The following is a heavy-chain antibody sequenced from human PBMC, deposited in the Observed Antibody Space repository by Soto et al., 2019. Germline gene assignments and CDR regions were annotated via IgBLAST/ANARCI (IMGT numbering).Heavy chain of an antibody. J-gene: IGHJ5*02. CDR1: GFTFSNYA. V-gene: IGHV3-23*01. Sequence: ELQLLESGGGLVQPGGSLRLSCTASGFTFSNYAMSWVRQAQGEGMEWVSAISGGGGSTHYADSVKGRFIISRDNSKNTLYLQVNNLRVDDSAVYYCAKGEYSSGWSWGQGTLVTVSS. D-gene: IGHD6-19*01. CDR2: ISGGGGST. CDR3: AKGEYSSGWS.